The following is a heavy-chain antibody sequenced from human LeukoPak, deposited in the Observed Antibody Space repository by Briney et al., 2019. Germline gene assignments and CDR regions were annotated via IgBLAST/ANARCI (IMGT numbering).Heavy chain of an antibody. Sequence: ASVKVSCKASGYTFNGYYMDWVRQAPGQGLEWMGWINPNSGGTNYAQKFQGRVTMTGDTSISTAYMELSRLRSDDTAMYYCARAGRGYSYGYVDYWGQGTLVTVSS. V-gene: IGHV1-2*02. CDR2: INPNSGGT. D-gene: IGHD5-18*01. CDR3: ARAGRGYSYGYVDY. CDR1: GYTFNGYY. J-gene: IGHJ4*02.